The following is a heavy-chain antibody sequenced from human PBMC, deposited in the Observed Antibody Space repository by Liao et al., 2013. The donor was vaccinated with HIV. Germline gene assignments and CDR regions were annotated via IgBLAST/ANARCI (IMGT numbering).Heavy chain of an antibody. CDR3: ARAENLDAFDI. V-gene: IGHV4-39*07. Sequence: QLQLQESGPGLVKPSETLSLTCTVSGASISTSSYYWGWIRQPPGKGLEWIGSIYYSGSTYYNPSLQSRVTISVDTSKNQFSLKLSSVTAADTAVYYCARAENLDAFDIWGQGTMVTVSS. J-gene: IGHJ3*02. CDR2: IYYSGST. D-gene: IGHD1-14*01. CDR1: GASISTSSYY.